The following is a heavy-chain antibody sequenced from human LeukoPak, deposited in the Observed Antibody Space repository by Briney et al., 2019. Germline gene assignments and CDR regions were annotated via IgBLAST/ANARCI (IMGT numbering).Heavy chain of an antibody. CDR3: AREIFGVDF. D-gene: IGHD3-10*01. CDR2: IKQDGSVK. Sequence: PGGSLRLSCAASGFTFSSYWMNWVRQAPGKGLEWVANIKQDGSVKNYVDSVKGRFTISRDNAKNSLYLRMNSLRGEDTAVYYCAREIFGVDFWGQGTLVTVSS. J-gene: IGHJ4*02. V-gene: IGHV3-7*01. CDR1: GFTFSSYW.